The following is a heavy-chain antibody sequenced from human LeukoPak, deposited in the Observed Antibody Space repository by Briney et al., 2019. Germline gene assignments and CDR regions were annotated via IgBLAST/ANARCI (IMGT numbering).Heavy chain of an antibody. V-gene: IGHV3-23*01. CDR3: AKAYFGVVIVFDY. CDR2: FSGSGGST. Sequence: TGGSLRLSXAASGFTFSTYAMSWVRQAPGKGLEWVSAFSGSGGSTYYAESVKGRFTISRDNSKNTLYLQMNSLRAEDTAVYYCAKAYFGVVIVFDYWGQGTLVTVSS. CDR1: GFTFSTYA. D-gene: IGHD3-3*01. J-gene: IGHJ4*02.